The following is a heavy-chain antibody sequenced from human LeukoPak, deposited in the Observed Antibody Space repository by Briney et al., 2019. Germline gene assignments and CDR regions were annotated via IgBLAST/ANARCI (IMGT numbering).Heavy chain of an antibody. CDR1: GFTFSNYA. CDR3: AKTLWHYYYGMDV. V-gene: IGHV3-23*01. Sequence: GGSLRLSCAASGFTFSNYAMSWVRQAPGKGLEWVSAITGRGDNTYYAGSVKGRFTISRDNSKNTLYLQMNSLRAEDTALFYCAKTLWHYYYGMDVWGQGTTVTVSS. J-gene: IGHJ6*02. CDR2: ITGRGDNT. D-gene: IGHD2-21*01.